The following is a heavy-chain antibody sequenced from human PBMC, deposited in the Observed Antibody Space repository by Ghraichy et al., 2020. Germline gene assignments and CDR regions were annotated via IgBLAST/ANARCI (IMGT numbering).Heavy chain of an antibody. D-gene: IGHD2-15*01. Sequence: ESLNISCTVSGVSITNYYFSWIRQPPGKGLEYIGYMFYSGITNYNPSLKSRVTISVDASKKQFFLNLSSVTAADTAVYYCARGGGSNYYYGMDVWGQGTTVTVSS. CDR1: GVSITNYY. V-gene: IGHV4-59*01. CDR3: ARGGGSNYYYGMDV. CDR2: MFYSGIT. J-gene: IGHJ6*02.